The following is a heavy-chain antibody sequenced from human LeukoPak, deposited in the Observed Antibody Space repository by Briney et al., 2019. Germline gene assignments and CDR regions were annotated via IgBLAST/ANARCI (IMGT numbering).Heavy chain of an antibody. CDR3: ARGGRVRYFDWFFDY. V-gene: IGHV5-51*01. CDR1: GYSFTSYW. CDR2: IYPGDSDT. Sequence: GESLKISCQGSGYSFTSYWIGWVRQMPGKGLEWMGIIYPGDSDTRYSPSFQGQVTISADKSISTAYLQWSSPKASDTAMYYCARGGRVRYFDWFFDYWGQGTLVTVSS. J-gene: IGHJ4*02. D-gene: IGHD3-9*01.